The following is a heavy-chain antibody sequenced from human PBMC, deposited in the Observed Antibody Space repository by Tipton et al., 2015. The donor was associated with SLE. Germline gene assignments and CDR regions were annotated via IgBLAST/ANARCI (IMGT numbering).Heavy chain of an antibody. CDR2: IYYCGST. J-gene: IGHJ6*03. Sequence: TLSLTCTVSGGSISSYYWSWIRQPPGKGLEWIGYIYYCGSTNYNPSLKSRVTISVDTSKNQFSLKLSSVTAADTAVYYCARESRDDYYMDVWGKGTTVTVSS. V-gene: IGHV4-59*01. CDR3: ARESRDDYYMDV. CDR1: GGSISSYY. D-gene: IGHD3-10*01.